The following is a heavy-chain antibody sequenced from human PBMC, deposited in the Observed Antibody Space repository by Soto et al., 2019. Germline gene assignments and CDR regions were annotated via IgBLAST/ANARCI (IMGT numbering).Heavy chain of an antibody. D-gene: IGHD2-15*01. V-gene: IGHV4-59*01. J-gene: IGHJ4*02. CDR2: IYYSGST. Sequence: LSLTCTVSCGSISTYWWSLIRQPPRKGLEWIGYIYYSGSTNYNPSLKSRVTISVDTSKNQFSLKLTSVTAADTAVYYCARSRGSTRSFDYWGQGTLVTVSS. CDR3: ARSRGSTRSFDY. CDR1: CGSISTYW.